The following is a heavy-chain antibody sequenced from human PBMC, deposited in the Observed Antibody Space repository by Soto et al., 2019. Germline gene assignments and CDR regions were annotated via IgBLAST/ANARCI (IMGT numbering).Heavy chain of an antibody. Sequence: GVLRLSCAASGFTFGAYVMHSVRQAPGKGLEWVANIKQDGSEKYYVDSVKGRFTISRDNAKNSLYLQMNSLRAEDTAVYYCARDPNIVLVPAALRSYYYYYGMDVWGQGTTVTVSS. J-gene: IGHJ6*02. CDR3: ARDPNIVLVPAALRSYYYYYGMDV. V-gene: IGHV3-7*01. CDR1: GFTFGAYV. D-gene: IGHD2-2*01. CDR2: IKQDGSEK.